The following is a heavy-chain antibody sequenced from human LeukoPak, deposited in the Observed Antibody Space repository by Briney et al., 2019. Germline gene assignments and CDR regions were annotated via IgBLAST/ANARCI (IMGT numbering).Heavy chain of an antibody. CDR2: ISSSSSFI. V-gene: IGHV3-21*01. J-gene: IGHJ4*02. Sequence: GGSLRLSCAAFGFTLNTYTMNWVRQAPGKGLEWVSSISSSSSFISYAGSVKGRFTISRDNARNSLYLQMNSLRAEDTAVYYCARVDFAPRALDYWGQGNLVTVSS. CDR3: ARVDFAPRALDY. CDR1: GFTLNTYT.